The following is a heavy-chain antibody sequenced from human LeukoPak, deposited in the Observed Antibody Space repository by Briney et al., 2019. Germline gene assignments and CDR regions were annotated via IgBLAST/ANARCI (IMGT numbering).Heavy chain of an antibody. V-gene: IGHV1-18*01. CDR2: ISAYNGNT. Sequence: ASVKVSCKASGYTFTSSGFTWVRQAPGQGLEWMGWISAYNGNTYFAPEFEGRLTMTTETSTSTAYMELRSLKSDDTAVYYCAGVVYADNDYWGQGTLVIVSS. CDR1: GYTFTSSG. CDR3: AGVVYADNDY. J-gene: IGHJ4*02. D-gene: IGHD2-8*01.